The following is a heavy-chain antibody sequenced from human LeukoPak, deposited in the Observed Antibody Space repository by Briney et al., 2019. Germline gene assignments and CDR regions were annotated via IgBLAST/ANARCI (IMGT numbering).Heavy chain of an antibody. CDR1: GASISSNY. J-gene: IGHJ5*01. Sequence: PSETLSLTCTVYGASISSNYRSWVRQPPGKGLEWIGYIYYTGITNYNPSLKSRVTILLDTSKTQFSLKLTSVTAADTALYYCARGGEYSDSSGYTWFDSWGQGTLVTVSS. V-gene: IGHV4-59*01. D-gene: IGHD3-22*01. CDR3: ARGGEYSDSSGYTWFDS. CDR2: IYYTGIT.